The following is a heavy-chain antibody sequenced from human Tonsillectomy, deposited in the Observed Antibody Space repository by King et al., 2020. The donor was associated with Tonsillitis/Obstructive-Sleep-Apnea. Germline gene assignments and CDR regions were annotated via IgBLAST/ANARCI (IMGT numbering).Heavy chain of an antibody. J-gene: IGHJ4*02. CDR2: INHSGTT. CDR1: GGSFSGYY. V-gene: IGHV4-34*01. CDR3: AGRITMVRGVITPAGY. D-gene: IGHD3-10*01. Sequence: VQLQQWGAGLLKPSETLSLTCAVDGGSFSGYYWSWIRQPPGKGLEWIGEINHSGTTNYNPSIKSRITISVDTSKIQFSLKLSSVTAADPAVYYCAGRITMVRGVITPAGYWGPGTLVPASS.